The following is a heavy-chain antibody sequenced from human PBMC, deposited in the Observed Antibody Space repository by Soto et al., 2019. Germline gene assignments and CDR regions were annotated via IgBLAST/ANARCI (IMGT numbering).Heavy chain of an antibody. D-gene: IGHD6-19*01. CDR3: ARLQPPRGYSSGWFDR. J-gene: IGHJ5*02. CDR1: GGSIITTNYY. V-gene: IGHV4-39*01. Sequence: SETLSLTCTVSGGSIITTNYYWVWIRQPPGNGLEWIGTIYYAGSTYYNPSLKSRVTISVDTSKNQFSLKLRSVTATDTAMYYCARLQPPRGYSSGWFDRWGQGFQVTVSS. CDR2: IYYAGST.